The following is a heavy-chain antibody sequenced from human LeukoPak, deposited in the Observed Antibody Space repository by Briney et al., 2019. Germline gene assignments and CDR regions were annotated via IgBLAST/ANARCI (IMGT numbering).Heavy chain of an antibody. CDR1: GGSISSGGYY. Sequence: SQTLSLTCTVSGGSISSGGYYWRWIRQHPGKGLEWIGYIYYSGSTYHNPSLKSRVTISVDTSKNQFSLKLSSVTAADTAVYYCAREGGYCSSTSCYHPAFDYWGQGTLVTVSS. V-gene: IGHV4-31*03. D-gene: IGHD2-2*01. CDR2: IYYSGST. J-gene: IGHJ4*02. CDR3: AREGGYCSSTSCYHPAFDY.